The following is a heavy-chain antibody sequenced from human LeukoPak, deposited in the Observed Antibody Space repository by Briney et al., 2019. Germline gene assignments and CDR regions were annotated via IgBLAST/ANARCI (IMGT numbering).Heavy chain of an antibody. Sequence: GGSLRLSCAASGFTFSSYAMHWVRQAPGKGLEWVAVISYDGSNKYYADSVKGRFTISRDNSKNTLYLQMNSLRAEDTAVYYCARDRNAIVVVPAAIGYWGQGTLVTVSS. CDR2: ISYDGSNK. D-gene: IGHD2-2*01. CDR1: GFTFSSYA. CDR3: ARDRNAIVVVPAAIGY. J-gene: IGHJ4*02. V-gene: IGHV3-30-3*01.